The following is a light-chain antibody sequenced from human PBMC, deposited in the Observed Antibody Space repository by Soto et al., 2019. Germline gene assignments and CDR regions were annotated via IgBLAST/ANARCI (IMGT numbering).Light chain of an antibody. J-gene: IGLJ1*01. CDR3: SSYTSSSTGV. Sequence: QSALSQPSSVSGSPGQSNTISCTGTSSDVGGYNYVSWYQQHPGKAPKLMIYEVSNRPSGVSNRFSGSKSGNTASLTISGLQAEDEADYYCSSYTSSSTGVFGTGTKATVL. V-gene: IGLV2-14*01. CDR1: SSDVGGYNY. CDR2: EVS.